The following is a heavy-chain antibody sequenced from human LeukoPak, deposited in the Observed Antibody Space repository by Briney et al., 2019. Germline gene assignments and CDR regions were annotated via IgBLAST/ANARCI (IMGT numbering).Heavy chain of an antibody. Sequence: KPSETLSLTCTVSGGSLTYYYWTWIRQPPGRRPEWIGFIYYSGSTNYNPSLESRVAFSVDTSKNQVSLKLSSVTAADTAIYYCARWDYSNDRDYWGQGTLVTVSS. CDR3: ARWDYSNDRDY. D-gene: IGHD4-11*01. CDR1: GGSLTYYY. CDR2: IYYSGST. J-gene: IGHJ4*02. V-gene: IGHV4-59*01.